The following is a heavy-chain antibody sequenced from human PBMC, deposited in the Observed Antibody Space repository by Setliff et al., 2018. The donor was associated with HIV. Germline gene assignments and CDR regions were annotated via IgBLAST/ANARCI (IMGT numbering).Heavy chain of an antibody. CDR3: ARSLVPSGYYYGRHAFDI. CDR1: GASIRGHY. J-gene: IGHJ3*02. Sequence: KPSETLSLTCSVSGASIRGHYWSWIRHSPGKGLEWIGNIYYSGNTNYNPSFKSRVTISLDTSKNQFSLRVNSVTAADTAVYYCARSLVPSGYYYGRHAFDIWGQGTKVTVSS. CDR2: IYYSGNT. D-gene: IGHD3-22*01. V-gene: IGHV4-59*08.